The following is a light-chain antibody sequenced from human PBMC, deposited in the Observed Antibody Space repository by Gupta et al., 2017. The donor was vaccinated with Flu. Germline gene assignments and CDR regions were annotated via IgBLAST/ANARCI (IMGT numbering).Light chain of an antibody. Sequence: TSSDVGGYNYDSWYQQHPGKAPKLMIDDVSNRPSGVSNRFSGSKSGNAASLTISGLQAEDEDDYYYSSHTRSSTYVFGTGTKVTVL. CDR3: SSHTRSSTYV. CDR2: DVS. CDR1: SSDVGGYNY. J-gene: IGLJ1*01. V-gene: IGLV2-14*04.